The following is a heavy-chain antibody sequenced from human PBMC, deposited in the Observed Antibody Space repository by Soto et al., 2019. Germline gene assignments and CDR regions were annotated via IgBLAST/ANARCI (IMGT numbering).Heavy chain of an antibody. D-gene: IGHD2-2*03. Sequence: QVQLQQWGAGLLKPSETLSLSCAVYGGSFSGYYWSWIRQPPGKGLEWIGEINHSGSTNYNPSLKSRVTISVDTSKNQFSLKLSSVTAADTAVYYCASSEEMDPEYYFDYWGQGTLVTVSS. V-gene: IGHV4-34*01. CDR3: ASSEEMDPEYYFDY. J-gene: IGHJ4*02. CDR2: INHSGST. CDR1: GGSFSGYY.